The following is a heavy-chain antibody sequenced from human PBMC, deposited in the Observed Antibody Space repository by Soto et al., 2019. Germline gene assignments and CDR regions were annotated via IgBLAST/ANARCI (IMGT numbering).Heavy chain of an antibody. J-gene: IGHJ5*02. CDR3: ARDGGYCISTSCWDWFDP. CDR2: IYYSGST. Sequence: PSETLSLTCTVSGGSISSYYWSWIRQPPGKGLEWIGYIYYSGSTNYNPSLKSRVTISVDTSKNQFSLKLSSVTAADTAVYYCARDGGYCISTSCWDWFDPWGQGTLVTVSS. V-gene: IGHV4-59*01. D-gene: IGHD2-2*01. CDR1: GGSISSYY.